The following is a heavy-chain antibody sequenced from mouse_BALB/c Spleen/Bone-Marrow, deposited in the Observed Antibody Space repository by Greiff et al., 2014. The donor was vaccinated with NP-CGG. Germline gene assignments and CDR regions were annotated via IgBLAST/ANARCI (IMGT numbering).Heavy chain of an antibody. J-gene: IGHJ4*01. Sequence: EVKVEESGGGLVQPGGSMKLSCVASGFTFSNYWMNWVRQSPEKGLEWVAEIRLKSNNYATHYAESVKGRFTISRDDSKSSVYXXXXXXXXXXTGIYYCTRGIYYGNFYAMDYWGQGTSVTVSS. CDR1: GFTFSNYW. CDR2: IRLKSNNYAT. D-gene: IGHD2-1*01. V-gene: IGHV6-6*02. CDR3: TRGIYYGNFYAMDY.